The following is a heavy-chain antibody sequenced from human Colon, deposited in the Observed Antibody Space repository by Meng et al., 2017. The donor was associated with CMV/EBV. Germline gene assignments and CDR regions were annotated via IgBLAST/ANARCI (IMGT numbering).Heavy chain of an antibody. J-gene: IGHJ4*02. Sequence: GESLKISCAASGFTFSSYWMHWVRQAPGKGLVWVSRIKSDGSSTSYADSVKGRFTISRDNAKNTLYLQMNSLRAEDTAVYYCARDPEQVVGGDYYFDYWGQGTLATVSS. V-gene: IGHV3-74*01. CDR3: ARDPEQVVGGDYYFDY. D-gene: IGHD6-6*01. CDR1: GFTFSSYW. CDR2: IKSDGSST.